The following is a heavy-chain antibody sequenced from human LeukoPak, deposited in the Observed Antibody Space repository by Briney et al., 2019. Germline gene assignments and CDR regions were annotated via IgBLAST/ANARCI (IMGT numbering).Heavy chain of an antibody. Sequence: ASVKVSCKASGYTFTGYYMHWVRQAPGQGLEWMGWINPNSGGTNYAQNFQGRVTLTRDTSITTAYMELSRLRSDDSAIYYCARGRSVNYFGQDYWGQGTLVTVSS. D-gene: IGHD3-10*01. CDR2: INPNSGGT. CDR1: GYTFTGYY. V-gene: IGHV1-2*02. J-gene: IGHJ4*02. CDR3: ARGRSVNYFGQDY.